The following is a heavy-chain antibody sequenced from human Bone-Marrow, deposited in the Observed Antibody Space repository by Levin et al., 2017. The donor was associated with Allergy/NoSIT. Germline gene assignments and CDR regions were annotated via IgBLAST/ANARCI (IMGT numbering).Heavy chain of an antibody. Sequence: GGSLRLSCAASGFTFSNAWMSWVRQAPGKGLEWVGRIKSKTDGGTTDYAAPVKGRFTISRDDSKNTLYLQMNSLKTEDTAVYYCTTDDESRWWAFGELQDDYWGQGTLVTVSS. CDR3: TTDDESRWWAFGELQDDY. CDR1: GFTFSNAW. V-gene: IGHV3-15*01. CDR2: IKSKTDGGTT. D-gene: IGHD3-10*01. J-gene: IGHJ4*02.